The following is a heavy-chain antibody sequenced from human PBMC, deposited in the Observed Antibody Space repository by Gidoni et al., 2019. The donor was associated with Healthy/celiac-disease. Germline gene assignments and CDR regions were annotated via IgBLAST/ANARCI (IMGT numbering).Heavy chain of an antibody. D-gene: IGHD6-19*01. CDR2: ISGSGGST. CDR1: GSPFSSYA. J-gene: IGHJ4*02. Sequence: EVQLLESGGGLVQPGGSLRLSCAASGSPFSSYAMSWVRPAPGKGLGWVSAISGSGGSTYYADSVKGRFTISRDNSKNTLYLQMNSLRAEDTAVYYCAKDLIAVAAGPDYWGQGTLVTVSS. CDR3: AKDLIAVAAGPDY. V-gene: IGHV3-23*01.